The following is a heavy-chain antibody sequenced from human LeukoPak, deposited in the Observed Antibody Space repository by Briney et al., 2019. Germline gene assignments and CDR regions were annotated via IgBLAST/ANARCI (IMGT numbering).Heavy chain of an antibody. CDR2: ISYDGSNK. Sequence: QSGGSLRLSCAASGFTFSSYVMSWVRQAPGKGLEWVAVISYDGSNKYYADSVKGRFTISRDNSKDTMYLQMNSLRTEDTAVYYCAKNRRGFYYGSGIYLYNFDYWGQGTLVTVSS. D-gene: IGHD3-10*01. CDR1: GFTFSSYV. CDR3: AKNRRGFYYGSGIYLYNFDY. J-gene: IGHJ4*02. V-gene: IGHV3-30*18.